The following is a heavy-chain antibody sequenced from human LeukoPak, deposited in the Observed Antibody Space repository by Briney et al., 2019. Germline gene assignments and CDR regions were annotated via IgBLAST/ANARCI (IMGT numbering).Heavy chain of an antibody. J-gene: IGHJ6*02. CDR1: GYTFTSYG. CDR3: ARTRGIAAAGSLAEYYYYGMGV. Sequence: AAVKVSCKASGYTFTSYGISWVRQAPGQGLEWMGLVSAYNGNRNYAQKLQGRVTMTTHTSTSTAYMELRSLRRDDTAVYYCARTRGIAAAGSLAEYYYYGMGVWGQGTTVTVSS. D-gene: IGHD6-13*01. CDR2: VSAYNGNR. V-gene: IGHV1-18*01.